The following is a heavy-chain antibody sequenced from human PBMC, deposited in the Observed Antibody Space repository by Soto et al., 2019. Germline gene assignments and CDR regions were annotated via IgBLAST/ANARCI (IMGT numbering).Heavy chain of an antibody. CDR2: ISGSGGST. V-gene: IGHV3-23*01. CDR1: GFTFSSYA. D-gene: IGHD6-19*01. CDR3: AKLGPRGYSSGWYVDY. Sequence: EVQLLESGGGLVQPGGSLRLSCAASGFTFSSYAMSWVRQAPGKGLEWVSAISGSGGSTYYADSVKGRFTISRDNSKNTLYLQMNSLRAEDTAVYYCAKLGPRGYSSGWYVDYWGQGTLVTVSS. J-gene: IGHJ4*02.